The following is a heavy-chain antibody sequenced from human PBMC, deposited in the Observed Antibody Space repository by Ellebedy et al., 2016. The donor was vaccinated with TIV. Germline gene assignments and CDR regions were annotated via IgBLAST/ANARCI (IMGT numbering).Heavy chain of an antibody. CDR2: IYSGGNT. Sequence: PGGSLRLSCAASGFTVSNNYMSWFRQAPGKGLDWVSLIYSGGNTHYADSVKGRFTISRDNSGNTVYLQMNSLRGEDTAVYYCARDQRYNDFSSGYLDYYYGMDVWGQGTTVTVSS. V-gene: IGHV3-66*02. J-gene: IGHJ6*02. CDR3: ARDQRYNDFSSGYLDYYYGMDV. D-gene: IGHD3-3*01. CDR1: GFTVSNNY.